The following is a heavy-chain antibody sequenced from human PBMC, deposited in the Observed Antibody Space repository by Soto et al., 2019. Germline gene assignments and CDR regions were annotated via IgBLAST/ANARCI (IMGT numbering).Heavy chain of an antibody. Sequence: GESLKISCKGSGYSFTSYWIGWVRQMPGKGLEWMGIIYPGDSDTRYSPSFQGQVTISADKSISTAYLQWSSLKASDTAMYYCARRSVVPLQQLVPWRTGYYYYGMDVCGQGTTVTVS. CDR3: ARRSVVPLQQLVPWRTGYYYYGMDV. CDR2: IYPGDSDT. CDR1: GYSFTSYW. D-gene: IGHD6-13*01. J-gene: IGHJ6*02. V-gene: IGHV5-51*01.